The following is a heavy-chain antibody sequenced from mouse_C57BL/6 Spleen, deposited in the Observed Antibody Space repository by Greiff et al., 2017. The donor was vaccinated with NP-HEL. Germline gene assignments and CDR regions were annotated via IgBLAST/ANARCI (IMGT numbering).Heavy chain of an antibody. CDR2: ISSGSSTI. J-gene: IGHJ1*03. V-gene: IGHV5-17*01. CDR3: ARPRTGNWYFDV. D-gene: IGHD4-1*01. CDR1: GFTFSDYG. Sequence: EVKLMESGGGLVKPGGSLKLSCAASGFTFSDYGMHWVRQAPEKGLEWVAYISSGSSTIYYADTVKGRFTISRDNAKNTLFLQMTSLRSEDTAMYYCARPRTGNWYFDVWGTGTTVTVSS.